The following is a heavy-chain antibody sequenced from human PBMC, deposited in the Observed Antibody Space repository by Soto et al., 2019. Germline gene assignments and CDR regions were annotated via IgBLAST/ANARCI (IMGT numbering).Heavy chain of an antibody. V-gene: IGHV2-5*01. Sequence: QITLKESGPTLVKPTQTLTLTCAVSGFSLTAIGVAVGWIRHPPGKALEWLAFIYWHAEKRYNASMKTRINVTRDTSTSQVVLTMTNIDPDDTATYYCAHKGSLTLPHAFDFWGRGTMVIVSS. J-gene: IGHJ3*01. CDR2: IYWHAEK. CDR3: AHKGSLTLPHAFDF. CDR1: GFSLTAIGVA.